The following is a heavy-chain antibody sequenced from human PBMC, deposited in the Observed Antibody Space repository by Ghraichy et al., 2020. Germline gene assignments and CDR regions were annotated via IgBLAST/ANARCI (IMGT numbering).Heavy chain of an antibody. CDR1: GFTFSNFA. D-gene: IGHD2-8*02. Sequence: GGSLRLSCAVSGFTFSNFAMSWVRQIPGKGLEWLSGITGRGTRTYYAASVTGRLTISRDNSRNTLYLQMHSLRAEDTAVYYCATAIALEPKAPRGWGYYYYAMDAWGQGTTVTV. J-gene: IGHJ6*02. V-gene: IGHV3-23*01. CDR3: ATAIALEPKAPRGWGYYYYAMDA. CDR2: ITGRGTRT.